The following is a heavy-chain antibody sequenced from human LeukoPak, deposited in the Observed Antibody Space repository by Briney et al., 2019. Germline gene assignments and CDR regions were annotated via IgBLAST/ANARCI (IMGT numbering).Heavy chain of an antibody. J-gene: IGHJ4*02. CDR1: VVSFRGYY. CDR2: INHSGST. CDR3: ARGPPRYGSGSYGFDY. D-gene: IGHD3-10*01. V-gene: IGHV4-34*01. Sequence: SETLSLTYAVYVVSFRGYYWIGIRHPPAKGREGVLEINHSGSTNYNPSLKSLVTISVDTSKNQFSLTLSSVTAADTAVYYCARGPPRYGSGSYGFDYWGQGTLVTVSS.